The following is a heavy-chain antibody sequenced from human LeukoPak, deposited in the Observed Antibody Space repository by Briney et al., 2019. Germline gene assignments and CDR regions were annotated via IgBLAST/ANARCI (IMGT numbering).Heavy chain of an antibody. J-gene: IGHJ5*02. CDR2: IYHSGST. CDR1: GYSISSGYY. Sequence: SETLSLTCTVSGYSISSGYYWGWIRQPPGKGLEWIGSIYHSGSTYYNPSLKSRVTISVDTSKNQFPLKLSSVTAADTAVYYCARKVPAAIGKYNWFDPWGQGTLVTVSS. D-gene: IGHD2-2*02. V-gene: IGHV4-38-2*02. CDR3: ARKVPAAIGKYNWFDP.